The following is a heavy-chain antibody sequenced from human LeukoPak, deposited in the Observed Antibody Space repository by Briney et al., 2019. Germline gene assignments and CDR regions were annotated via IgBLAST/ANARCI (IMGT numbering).Heavy chain of an antibody. CDR1: GDSIRSSSYY. V-gene: IGHV4-39*07. D-gene: IGHD2-2*01. J-gene: IGHJ5*02. CDR2: IYTSGST. Sequence: SETLSLTCTVSGDSIRSSSYYWDWIRQPPGKGLEWIGRIYTSGSTNYNPSLKSRVTISVDTSKNQFSLKLSSVTAADTAVYYCAREMVVPAAAGWFDPWGQGTLVTVSS. CDR3: AREMVVPAAAGWFDP.